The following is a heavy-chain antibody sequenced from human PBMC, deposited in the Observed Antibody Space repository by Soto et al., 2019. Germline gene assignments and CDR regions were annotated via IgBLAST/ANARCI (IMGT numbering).Heavy chain of an antibody. D-gene: IGHD3-3*01. Sequence: HPGGSLRLSCAASGFTFSSYAMNWVRQAPGRGLEWVSSISGSGGSTYYADSVKGRFTISRDNSKNTLYLQMNSLRVEDTAVYYCAKDNMIFGVDIPPSDYYYGMDVWGQGTTVTVSS. V-gene: IGHV3-23*01. CDR2: ISGSGGST. CDR3: AKDNMIFGVDIPPSDYYYGMDV. J-gene: IGHJ6*02. CDR1: GFTFSSYA.